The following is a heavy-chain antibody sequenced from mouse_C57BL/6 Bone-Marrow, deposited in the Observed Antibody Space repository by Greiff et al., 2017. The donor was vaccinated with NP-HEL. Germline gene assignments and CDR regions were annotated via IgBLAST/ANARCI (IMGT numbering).Heavy chain of an antibody. J-gene: IGHJ2*01. CDR1: GFTFSDYY. CDR2: INYDGSST. Sequence: EVQRVESEGGLVQPGSSMKLSCTASGFTFSDYYMAWVRQVPEKGLEWVANINYDGSSTYYLDSLKSRFIISRDNAKNILYLQMSSLKSEDTATYYCARDGLSYFDYWGQGTTLTVSS. CDR3: ARDGLSYFDY. V-gene: IGHV5-16*01. D-gene: IGHD6-1*01.